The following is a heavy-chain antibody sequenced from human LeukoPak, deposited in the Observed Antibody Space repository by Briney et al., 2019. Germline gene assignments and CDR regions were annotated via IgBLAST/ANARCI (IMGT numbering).Heavy chain of an antibody. Sequence: GGSLRLSCAASGFTASSNYMSWVRQAPGKGLEWVSVIYSGGSTYYADSVKGRFTISRDNSKNTLYLQMNSLRAEDTAVYYCARDISSGYYDAFDIWGQGTMVTVSS. CDR1: GFTASSNY. CDR3: ARDISSGYYDAFDI. D-gene: IGHD3-22*01. J-gene: IGHJ3*02. V-gene: IGHV3-66*01. CDR2: IYSGGST.